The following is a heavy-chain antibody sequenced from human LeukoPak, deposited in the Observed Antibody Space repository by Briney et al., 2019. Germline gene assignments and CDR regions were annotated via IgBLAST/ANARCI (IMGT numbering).Heavy chain of an antibody. CDR3: ARDYYDSSGYYFARWFDP. D-gene: IGHD3-22*01. J-gene: IGHJ5*02. CDR1: GYTFTGYY. Sequence: ASVKVTCKASGYTFTGYYMHWVRQAPGQGLEWMGWINPNSGGTNYAQKFQGRVTMTRDTSISTAYMELSRLRSDDTAVYYCARDYYDSSGYYFARWFDPWGQGNPGHRLL. CDR2: INPNSGGT. V-gene: IGHV1-2*02.